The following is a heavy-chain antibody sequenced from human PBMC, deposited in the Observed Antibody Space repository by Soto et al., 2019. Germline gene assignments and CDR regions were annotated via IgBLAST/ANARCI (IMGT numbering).Heavy chain of an antibody. CDR1: GYTXTSYG. Sequence: GXSXKVSYKASGYTXTSYGISLVRQAPGQGLEWIGWISAYNGNTNYAQKLQGRVTITTDTSTSTAYMELRSLRSDDTAVYYCERDLPYYYDSSGYQSFDYWGQGTLVPVS. CDR3: ERDLPYYYDSSGYQSFDY. V-gene: IGHV1-18*01. CDR2: ISAYNGNT. J-gene: IGHJ4*02. D-gene: IGHD3-22*01.